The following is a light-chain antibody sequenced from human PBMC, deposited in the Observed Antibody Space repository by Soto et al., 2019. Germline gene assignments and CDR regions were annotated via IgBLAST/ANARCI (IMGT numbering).Light chain of an antibody. CDR3: QHYNSYAEA. CDR1: QTISSW. Sequence: DIQMTQSPSTLSGSVGDRVTITCRARQTISSWLAWYQQKRGKAPKLLIYKASTLNSGDPSRFSGSGSGTEFTLTISSLQPDDFATYYCQHYNSYAEAFGQGTKVELK. CDR2: KAS. J-gene: IGKJ1*01. V-gene: IGKV1-5*03.